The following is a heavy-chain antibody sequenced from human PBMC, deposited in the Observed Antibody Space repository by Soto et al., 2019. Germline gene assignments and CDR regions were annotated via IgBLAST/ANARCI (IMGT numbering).Heavy chain of an antibody. CDR3: ARAYVWGLAYVMAV. D-gene: IGHD3-10*02. CDR1: GGSISSGGYY. Sequence: PSETLSLTCTVSGGSISSGGYYWSWIRQHPGKGLEWIGYIYYSGSTYYNPSLKSRVTISVDTSKTQFSLKLSSVTAADTAVYYCARAYVWGLAYVMAVGGKGTTVTVSP. V-gene: IGHV4-31*03. CDR2: IYYSGST. J-gene: IGHJ6*04.